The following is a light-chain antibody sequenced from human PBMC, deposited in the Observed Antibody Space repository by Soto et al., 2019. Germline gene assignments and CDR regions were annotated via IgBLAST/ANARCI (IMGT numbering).Light chain of an antibody. CDR2: DAS. CDR1: QSVSGNY. Sequence: EIVLTQSPGTLSLSPGERATLSCRASQSVSGNYLAWYRQKPGQAPRLLIYDASSRATGIPDRFSGSGSGTEFILTISRLEPEDFTVYDCQLYGGSPPWTLGQGTKVEIK. V-gene: IGKV3-20*01. CDR3: QLYGGSPPWT. J-gene: IGKJ1*01.